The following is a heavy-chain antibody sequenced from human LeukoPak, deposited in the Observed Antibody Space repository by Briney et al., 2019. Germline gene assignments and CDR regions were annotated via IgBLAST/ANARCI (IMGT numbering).Heavy chain of an antibody. D-gene: IGHD3-22*01. V-gene: IGHV1-69*05. CDR3: AISKIDGYYDSSGYRERYFDY. CDR2: IIPIFGTA. J-gene: IGHJ4*02. Sequence: GASVKVSCKASGGTFSSYAISWVRQAPGQGLEWMGGIIPIFGTANYAQKFQGRVTITTDESTSTAYMELSSLRSEDTAVYYCAISKIDGYYDSSGYRERYFDYWGQGTLVTVSS. CDR1: GGTFSSYA.